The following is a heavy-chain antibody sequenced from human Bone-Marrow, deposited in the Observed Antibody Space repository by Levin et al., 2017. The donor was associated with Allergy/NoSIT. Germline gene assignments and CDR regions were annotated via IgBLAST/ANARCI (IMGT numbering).Heavy chain of an antibody. CDR1: GFTFSSYG. J-gene: IGHJ6*02. CDR2: ISYDGSNK. CDR3: AKPHYYDSSGYYLRPYYYYGMDV. V-gene: IGHV3-30*18. D-gene: IGHD3-22*01. Sequence: GGSLRLSCAASGFTFSSYGMHWVRQAPGKGLEWVAVISYDGSNKYYADSVKGRFTISRDNSKNTLYLQMNSLRAEDTAVYYCAKPHYYDSSGYYLRPYYYYGMDVWGQGTTVTVSS.